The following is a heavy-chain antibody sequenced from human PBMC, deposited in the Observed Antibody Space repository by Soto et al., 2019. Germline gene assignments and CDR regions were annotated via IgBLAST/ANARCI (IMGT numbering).Heavy chain of an antibody. V-gene: IGHV3-7*01. J-gene: IGHJ4*02. D-gene: IGHD2-2*01. CDR3: AGGRGCSTGGHNFDY. Sequence: EVQLVESGGGLVQPGGSLRLSCAASGFTFSSYWMSWVRQAPGKGLEWVANIKQDGSEKYYVDSVKGRFTISRDNAKNALYLQMNGPRAEDTAVYSCAGGRGCSTGGHNFDYLGQGTLVTVSS. CDR1: GFTFSSYW. CDR2: IKQDGSEK.